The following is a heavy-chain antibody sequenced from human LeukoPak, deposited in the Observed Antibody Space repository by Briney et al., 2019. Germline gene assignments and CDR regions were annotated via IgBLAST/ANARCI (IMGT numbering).Heavy chain of an antibody. CDR2: ISSSGTTI. CDR3: AKDPYSSGWYRFGY. V-gene: IGHV3-11*01. D-gene: IGHD6-19*01. CDR1: GFTFSDYY. Sequence: PGGSLRLSCAASGFTFSDYYLSWIRQAPGKGLEWVSYISSSGTTIYYADSVKGRFTISRDNAKNSLYLQMNSLRAEDTAVYYCAKDPYSSGWYRFGYWGQGTLVTVSS. J-gene: IGHJ4*02.